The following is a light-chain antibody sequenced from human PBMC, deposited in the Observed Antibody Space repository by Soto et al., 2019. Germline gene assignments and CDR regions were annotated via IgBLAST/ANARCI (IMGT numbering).Light chain of an antibody. Sequence: DIHMTQSRCTLSASVEARVTITCRGSQSISSWLAWYQQKPGKAPKLLIYDASSLESGVPSRFSGSGSGTEFTLTTSSLQPDDFATYYCQQYNSYSWTFGQGTKV. CDR1: QSISSW. J-gene: IGKJ1*01. CDR2: DAS. CDR3: QQYNSYSWT. V-gene: IGKV1-5*01.